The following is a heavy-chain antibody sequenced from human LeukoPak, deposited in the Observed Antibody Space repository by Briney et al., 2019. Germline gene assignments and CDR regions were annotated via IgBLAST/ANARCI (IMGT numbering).Heavy chain of an antibody. V-gene: IGHV3-48*01. J-gene: IGHJ4*02. CDR3: ASLGTYYDILTTYRVHKDAY. Sequence: GGSLRLSCAASGFTFHNYTMNWVRQAPGNGMEWLSYISSSSRTMYYADSVGGRFTISRDNAKNSLYLQMNSLRAEDTAVYYCASLGTYYDILTTYRVHKDAYWGQGTLVTVSS. D-gene: IGHD3-9*01. CDR2: ISSSSRTM. CDR1: GFTFHNYT.